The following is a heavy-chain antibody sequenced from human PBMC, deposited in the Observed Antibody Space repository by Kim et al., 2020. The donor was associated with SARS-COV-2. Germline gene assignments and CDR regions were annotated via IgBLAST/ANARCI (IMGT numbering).Heavy chain of an antibody. V-gene: IGHV3-49*03. D-gene: IGHD3-10*01. CDR3: ARGMTMLREVLSRPYYFDS. J-gene: IGHJ4*02. CDR1: GFIFTDYA. Sequence: GGSLRLSCTTSGFIFTDYAMSWFRQAPGKGLEWVGFIRSESYGGTTEYAASVKGRFTISRDDSKSIAYLQMDSVKIEDAAVFYCARGMTMLREVLSRPYYFDSWGQGTLVTVSS. CDR2: IRSESYGGTT.